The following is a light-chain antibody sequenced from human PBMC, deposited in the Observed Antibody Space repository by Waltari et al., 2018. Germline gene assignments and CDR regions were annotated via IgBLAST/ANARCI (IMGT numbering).Light chain of an antibody. CDR1: ILGNKY. Sequence: SYELTQPPSVSVSPGQTASITCSGDILGNKYASWYQHKPGQSPLLVIYEDIKRPSGIPERFSGAKSGNTATLTISGTQSMDDADYYCQALGSNRWVFGGGTK. J-gene: IGLJ3*02. CDR2: EDI. CDR3: QALGSNRWV. V-gene: IGLV3-1*01.